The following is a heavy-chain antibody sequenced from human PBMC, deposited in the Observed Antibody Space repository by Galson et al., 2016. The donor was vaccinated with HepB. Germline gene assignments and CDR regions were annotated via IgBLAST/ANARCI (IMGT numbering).Heavy chain of an antibody. V-gene: IGHV3-23*01. Sequence: SLRLSCAASGFTFSRYAMSWVRRAPGKGFEWVSSISGSGESTYYADSVKGRFTISRDNSNNTLFLQMNGLRAEDTAIYYCAKGSAVAGTTYYFDYWGQGTLVTVSS. CDR3: AKGSAVAGTTYYFDY. CDR1: GFTFSRYA. CDR2: ISGSGEST. J-gene: IGHJ4*02. D-gene: IGHD6-19*01.